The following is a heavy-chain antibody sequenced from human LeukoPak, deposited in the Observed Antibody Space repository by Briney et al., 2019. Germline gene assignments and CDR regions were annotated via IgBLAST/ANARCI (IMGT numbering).Heavy chain of an antibody. CDR2: INHSGST. V-gene: IGHV4-34*01. J-gene: IGHJ4*02. CDR3: ASEIIQYCSSTSWSQFDF. D-gene: IGHD2-2*01. Sequence: PSETLSLTCAVYGGSFSGYYWSWVRQPPGNGLEWDGEINHSGSTNSNPYLKSRVTISVDTSKNQFSLKLSSVTAVDTAVYYCASEIIQYCSSTSWSQFDFWGQGTLVTVSS. CDR1: GGSFSGYY.